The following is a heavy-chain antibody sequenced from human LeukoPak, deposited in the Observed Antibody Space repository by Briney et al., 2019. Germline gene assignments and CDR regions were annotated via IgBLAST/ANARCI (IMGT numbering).Heavy chain of an antibody. CDR1: KFIFSDYG. D-gene: IGHD2-15*01. CDR2: IWYDGSDE. J-gene: IGHJ1*01. V-gene: IGHV3-30*02. CDR3: AKEGYCSGGSCYREYFQH. Sequence: PGGSLRLSCAASKFIFSDYGMHWVRQAPGKGLEWVAFIWYDGSDEYYADSVKGRFTISRDNSKNTLYLQMKSLTTEDTAVYYCAKEGYCSGGSCYREYFQHWGQGTLVTVSS.